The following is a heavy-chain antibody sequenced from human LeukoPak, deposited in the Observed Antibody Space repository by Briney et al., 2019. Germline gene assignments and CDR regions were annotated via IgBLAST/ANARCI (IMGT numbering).Heavy chain of an antibody. CDR2: INPSGGST. Sequence: ASVKVSCKASGGTFSSYGISWVRQAPGQGLEWMGIINPSGGSTSYAQKFQGRVTMTRDMSTSTVYMELSSLRSEDTAVYYCARMMNLGAVAGTGSAFDIWGQGTMVTVSS. J-gene: IGHJ3*02. D-gene: IGHD6-19*01. CDR3: ARMMNLGAVAGTGSAFDI. CDR1: GGTFSSYG. V-gene: IGHV1-46*01.